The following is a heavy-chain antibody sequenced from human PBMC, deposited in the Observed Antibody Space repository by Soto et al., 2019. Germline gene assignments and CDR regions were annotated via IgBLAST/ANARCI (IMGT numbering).Heavy chain of an antibody. V-gene: IGHV1-8*02. D-gene: IGHD2-15*01. CDR2: MNPNSGNT. CDR3: ARDEDCSGGSCYSDHFDY. Sequence: GASVKVSCKTSGYTFTTYDINWVRQATGQGLEWMGWMNPNSGNTGYVQKLQGRVTMTTDTSTSTAYMELRSLRSDDTAVYYCARDEDCSGGSCYSDHFDYWGQGTLVTVSS. CDR1: GYTFTTYD. J-gene: IGHJ4*02.